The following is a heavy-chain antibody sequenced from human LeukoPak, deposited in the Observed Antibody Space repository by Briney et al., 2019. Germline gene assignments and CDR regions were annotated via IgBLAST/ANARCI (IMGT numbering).Heavy chain of an antibody. Sequence: GASVKVSCKASGYTFTSYAMNWVRQAPGQGLEWMGWINTNTGNPTYAQGFTGRFVFSLDTSFSTAYLQISSLKAEDTAVYYCARDHRTLDSSGWFVDIWGQGTMVTVSS. CDR2: INTNTGNP. D-gene: IGHD6-19*01. CDR1: GYTFTSYA. J-gene: IGHJ3*02. CDR3: ARDHRTLDSSGWFVDI. V-gene: IGHV7-4-1*02.